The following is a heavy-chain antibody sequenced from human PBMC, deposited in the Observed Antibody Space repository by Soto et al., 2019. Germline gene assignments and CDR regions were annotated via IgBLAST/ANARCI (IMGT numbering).Heavy chain of an antibody. CDR3: ARVDPGNWFAP. J-gene: IGHJ5*02. V-gene: IGHV4-59*01. CDR2: IYYSGST. CDR1: GGSISSYY. Sequence: SETLSLTCTVSGGSISSYYWSWIRQPPGKGLEWIGYIYYSGSTNYNPSLKSRVTISVDTSKNQFSLKLSSVTAADTAVYYCARVDPGNWFAPWGQGTLVTAPQ.